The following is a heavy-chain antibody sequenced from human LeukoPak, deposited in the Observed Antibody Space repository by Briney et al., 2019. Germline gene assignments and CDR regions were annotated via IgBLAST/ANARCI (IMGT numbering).Heavy chain of an antibody. V-gene: IGHV3-23*01. D-gene: IGHD2-21*02. Sequence: PGGSLRLSCAASGFTFSHYGMTWVRQAPGKGLEWVSAISGSGGSTYYAGSVKGRFTISRDSSKNTLYLQMNSLRADDTAVYYCAKSHHVTAIDYWGQGTLVTVSS. J-gene: IGHJ4*02. CDR1: GFTFSHYG. CDR3: AKSHHVTAIDY. CDR2: ISGSGGST.